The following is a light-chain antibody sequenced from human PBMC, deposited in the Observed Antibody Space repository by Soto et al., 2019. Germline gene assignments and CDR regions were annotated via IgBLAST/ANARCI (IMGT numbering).Light chain of an antibody. CDR1: QSVSSN. Sequence: EIVMTQSPATLSVSPGERATLSCRASQSVSSNVAWYQQKPGQTPQLLIYVASTMATGIPSRFSGSGSGTEFTLTISSLQSEDFAVYYCQQYNVWPLTFGGGTKVEFK. CDR3: QQYNVWPLT. V-gene: IGKV3-15*01. CDR2: VAS. J-gene: IGKJ4*01.